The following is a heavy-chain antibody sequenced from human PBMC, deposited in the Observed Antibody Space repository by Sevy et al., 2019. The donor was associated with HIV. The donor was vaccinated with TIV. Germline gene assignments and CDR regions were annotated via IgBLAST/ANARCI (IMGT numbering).Heavy chain of an antibody. D-gene: IGHD1-26*01. J-gene: IGHJ4*02. V-gene: IGHV3-21*01. CDR1: GFTFSSYN. CDR3: ARGPPDGSYDYFDY. CDR2: ISGSSNYI. Sequence: GGSLRLSCAASGFTFSSYNMNWVRQAPGKGLEWVSSISGSSNYIYYADSMKGRFTISRDNAKNSLYLQMNSLRAEDTAVYYCARGPPDGSYDYFDYWGLGTLVTVSS.